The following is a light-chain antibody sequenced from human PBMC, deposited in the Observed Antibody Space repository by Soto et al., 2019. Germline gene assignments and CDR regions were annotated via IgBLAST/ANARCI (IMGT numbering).Light chain of an antibody. CDR1: ETISSW. Sequence: DIQMTQSPSTRSASVGDRVTMTCRASETISSWLAWYQQKPGKAPKLLIYKASTLKSGVPSRFSGSGSRTEFTLTISSLQPDDFATYYCQHYNSYSEAFGQGTKVDIK. CDR3: QHYNSYSEA. CDR2: KAS. J-gene: IGKJ1*01. V-gene: IGKV1-5*03.